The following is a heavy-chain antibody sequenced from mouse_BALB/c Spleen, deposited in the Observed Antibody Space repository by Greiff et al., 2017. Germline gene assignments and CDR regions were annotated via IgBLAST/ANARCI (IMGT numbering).Heavy chain of an antibody. CDR3: AREGVYGSAWFAY. V-gene: IGHV1-7*01. CDR2: INPSTGYT. CDR1: GYTFTSYW. J-gene: IGHJ3*01. D-gene: IGHD1-1*02. Sequence: LVESGAELAKPGASVKMSCKASGYTFTSYWMHWVKQRPGQGLEWIGYINPSTGYTEYNQKFKDKATLTADKSSSTAYMQLSSLKSEDSAVYFCAREGVYGSAWFAYWGQGTLVTVSA.